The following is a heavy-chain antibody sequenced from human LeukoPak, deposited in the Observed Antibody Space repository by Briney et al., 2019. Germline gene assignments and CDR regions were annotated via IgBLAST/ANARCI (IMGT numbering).Heavy chain of an antibody. CDR3: ARDTSSGWYYDY. D-gene: IGHD6-19*01. CDR2: INPNSGGT. J-gene: IGHJ4*02. Sequence: GASVKVSGKASGYTFTGYYMHWVRQAPGQGLEWMGWINPNSGGTNYAQKFQGRVTMTRDTSISTAYMELSRLRSDDTAVYYCARDTSSGWYYDYWGQGTLVTVSS. CDR1: GYTFTGYY. V-gene: IGHV1-2*02.